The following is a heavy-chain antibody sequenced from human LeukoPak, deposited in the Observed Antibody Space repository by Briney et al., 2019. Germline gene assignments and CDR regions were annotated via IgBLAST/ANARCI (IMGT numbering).Heavy chain of an antibody. V-gene: IGHV4-39*07. CDR2: IYNSANT. J-gene: IGHJ4*02. CDR3: ASGGLVSRYLDH. CDR1: GDSISSSSYC. Sequence: SETLSLTCTVSGDSISSSSYCWAWIRQPPGKGLEWIGNIYNSANTHYNPSLKTRITMSVDTSKNQFSLKLTSVTAADTAVYYCASGGLVSRYLDHWGQGTLVTVSS. D-gene: IGHD3-9*01.